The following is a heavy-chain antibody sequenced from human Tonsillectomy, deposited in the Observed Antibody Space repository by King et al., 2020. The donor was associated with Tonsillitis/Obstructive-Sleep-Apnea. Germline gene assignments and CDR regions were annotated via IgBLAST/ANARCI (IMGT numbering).Heavy chain of an antibody. Sequence: VQLVESGGGVVQPGRSLRLSCAASGFTFSSYAMHWVRQAPGKGLEWVAVISYDGSNKYYADSVKGRFTISRDNSKNTLYLQMNSLRAEDTAVYYCARVVGYLEENWFDPWGQGTLVTVSS. CDR3: ARVVGYLEENWFDP. V-gene: IGHV3-30*04. J-gene: IGHJ5*02. D-gene: IGHD1-1*01. CDR2: ISYDGSNK. CDR1: GFTFSSYA.